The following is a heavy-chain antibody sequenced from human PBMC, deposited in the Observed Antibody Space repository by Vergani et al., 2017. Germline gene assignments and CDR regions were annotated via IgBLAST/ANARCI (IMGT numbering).Heavy chain of an antibody. CDR1: GYTFIDYD. D-gene: IGHD5-24*01. V-gene: IGHV1-8*01. CDR3: ARGPSRTATDSPYSFDS. J-gene: IGHJ4*02. Sequence: QVQLVQSGAEVKKPGASVKVSCQTFGYTFIDYDINWVRQATGQGLEWMGWMNPNSGNTGYSQNFRGRVTMTRDTSITTAYMELSSLNSDDMAVYYCARGPSRTATDSPYSFDSWGQGTLVTVSS. CDR2: MNPNSGNT.